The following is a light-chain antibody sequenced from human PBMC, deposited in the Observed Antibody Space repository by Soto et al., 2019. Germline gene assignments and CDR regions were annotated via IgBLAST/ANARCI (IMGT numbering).Light chain of an antibody. V-gene: IGLV1-51*01. CDR3: GTGDSGLSAVV. CDR1: NSNIGNNY. J-gene: IGLJ2*01. CDR2: YNN. Sequence: QSVLTQPPSVSAAPGQKVTISCFGSNSNIGNNYVSWYQQFPGTAPKLLIYYNNKRPPGIPDRFSGPKSGTSATLGITGRQTGDEAEYYCGTGDSGLSAVVFGGGTKLTVL.